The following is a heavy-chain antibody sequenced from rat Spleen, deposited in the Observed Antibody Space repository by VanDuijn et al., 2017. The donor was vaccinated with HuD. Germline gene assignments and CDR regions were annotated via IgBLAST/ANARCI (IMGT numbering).Heavy chain of an antibody. V-gene: IGHV5-29*01. CDR2: ISYDGSAT. J-gene: IGHJ3*01. D-gene: IGHD1-9*01. Sequence: EVQLVESDGGLVQPGRSLKLSCAASGFTFSGYYMAWVRQAPTKGLEWVALISYDGSATYYRDSVKGRFTISRDNAKSTLYLQMGSLRSEDTATYYCVNTYYGYWFGYWGQGTLVTVSS. CDR1: GFTFSGYY. CDR3: VNTYYGYWFGY.